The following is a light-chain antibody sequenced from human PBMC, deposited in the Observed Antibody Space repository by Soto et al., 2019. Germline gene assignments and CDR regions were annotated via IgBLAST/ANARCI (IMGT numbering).Light chain of an antibody. CDR2: GAS. CDR1: QSVDTTF. Sequence: EIVLTQSPGSLSLSPGQRATLSCRASQSVDTTFFAWYQQKPGQAPRLLIYGASKRATGIPDRFSGSGSGTDFTVIISRLEPEYFAVYYCQQYMSAVTFGQGTKLEI. CDR3: QQYMSAVT. J-gene: IGKJ1*01. V-gene: IGKV3-20*01.